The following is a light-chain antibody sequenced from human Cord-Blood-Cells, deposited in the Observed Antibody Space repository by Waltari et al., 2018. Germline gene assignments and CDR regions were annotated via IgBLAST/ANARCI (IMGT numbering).Light chain of an antibody. V-gene: IGKV1-5*03. CDR2: KAS. Sequence: DNQMTQSPSTLSASVGDRVTFPCRASQSISSWLDWYQQKPGKAPKLLIYKASSLEGGVPSRFSGSGSGTEVTRTISRLQPDDFATYYYRQYDSDSDTFGQGTKPE. CDR1: QSISSW. CDR3: RQYDSDSDT. J-gene: IGKJ2*01.